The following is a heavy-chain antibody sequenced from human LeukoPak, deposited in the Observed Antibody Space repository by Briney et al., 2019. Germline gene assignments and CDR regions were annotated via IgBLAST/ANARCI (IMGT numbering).Heavy chain of an antibody. Sequence: GASVKVSFKASGGTFSSYAINWVRQAPGRGLEWMGRIIPALDETNYAQKFQGRVTITADKSRSTVYMELSRLRSEDTAVYFCARGVVGIAANSWGQGTLVTVSS. CDR2: IIPALDET. CDR3: ARGVVGIAANS. V-gene: IGHV1-69*04. D-gene: IGHD6-25*01. J-gene: IGHJ4*02. CDR1: GGTFSSYA.